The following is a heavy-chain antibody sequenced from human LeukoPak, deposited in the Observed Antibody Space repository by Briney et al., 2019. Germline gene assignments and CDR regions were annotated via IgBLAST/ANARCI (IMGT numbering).Heavy chain of an antibody. V-gene: IGHV4-34*01. CDR1: GGSFSGYY. D-gene: IGHD2-2*01. Sequence: SETLPLTCAVYGGSFSGYYWGWIRQPPGKGLEWIGSIYYSGSTYYNPSLKRRVTISIDTSKNQFSLKLSSVTAADTAVYYCARERREQLLPPYTRSVTYFDYWGQGTLVTVSS. J-gene: IGHJ4*02. CDR2: IYYSGST. CDR3: ARERREQLLPPYTRSVTYFDY.